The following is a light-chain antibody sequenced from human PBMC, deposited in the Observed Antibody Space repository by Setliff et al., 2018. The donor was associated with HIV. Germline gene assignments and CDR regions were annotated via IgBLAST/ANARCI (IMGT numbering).Light chain of an antibody. V-gene: IGLV2-14*01. CDR3: SSYTSSSTYV. J-gene: IGLJ1*01. CDR1: SRDVGGGQNY. CDR2: EVT. Sequence: QSVLTQPASVSGSPGQSITISCTGTSRDVGGGQNYVSWYQQYPGQAPKLMIYEVTKRPAGVSDRFSGSKSGNTASLTISGLQAEDEADYYCSSYTSSSTYVFGSGTKV.